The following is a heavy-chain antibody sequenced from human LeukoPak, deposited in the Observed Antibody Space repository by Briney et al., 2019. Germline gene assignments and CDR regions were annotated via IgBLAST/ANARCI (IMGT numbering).Heavy chain of an antibody. Sequence: GGSLRLSCAASGFTFSSYGMHWVRQAPGKGLEWVALISFDGINKYYADSVKGRFTISRDNSKNTLYLQMNSLRAEDTVVYYCAKGQMATDYYSDMDVWGQGTTVTVSS. CDR3: AKGQMATDYYSDMDV. J-gene: IGHJ6*02. D-gene: IGHD5-24*01. V-gene: IGHV3-30*18. CDR1: GFTFSSYG. CDR2: ISFDGINK.